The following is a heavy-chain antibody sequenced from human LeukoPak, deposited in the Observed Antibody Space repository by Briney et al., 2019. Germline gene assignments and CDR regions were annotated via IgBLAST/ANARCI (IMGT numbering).Heavy chain of an antibody. CDR3: ASAREGDYYDSSGYYSS. Sequence: SETLSLTCTVSGGSISSYYWSWIRQPPGKGLEWIGYIYYSGSTNYNPSLKSRVTISVDTSKNQFSLKLSSVTAADTAVYYCASAREGDYYDSSGYYSSWGQGTLVTVSS. D-gene: IGHD3-22*01. CDR2: IYYSGST. CDR1: GGSISSYY. J-gene: IGHJ4*02. V-gene: IGHV4-59*01.